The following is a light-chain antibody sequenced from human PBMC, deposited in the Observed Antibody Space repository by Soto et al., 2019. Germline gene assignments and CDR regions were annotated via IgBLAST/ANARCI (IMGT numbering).Light chain of an antibody. CDR1: SSDVGGYNY. CDR3: SSYTSSRTLV. J-gene: IGLJ1*01. V-gene: IGLV2-14*01. CDR2: DVS. Sequence: QSALTQPASVSGSPGQSITISCTGTSSDVGGYNYVSWYQQHPGKSPKLMIYDVSNRPSGVSNRFSGSKSGNTASLTISGHQTEDEADSYCSSYTSSRTLVFGTGTKLTVL.